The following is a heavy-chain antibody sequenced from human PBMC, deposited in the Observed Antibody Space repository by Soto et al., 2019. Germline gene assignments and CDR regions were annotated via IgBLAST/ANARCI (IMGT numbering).Heavy chain of an antibody. CDR1: GGSISSGGYY. D-gene: IGHD6-13*01. CDR2: IYYSGST. CDR3: ARDRIAAAGTPHGYYYYGMDV. J-gene: IGHJ6*02. V-gene: IGHV4-31*03. Sequence: ASETLSLTCTVSGGSISSGGYYWSWIRQHPGKGLEWIGYIYYSGSTYYNPSLKSRVTISVDTSKNQFSLKLSSVTAADTAVYYCARDRIAAAGTPHGYYYYGMDVWGQGTTVTVSS.